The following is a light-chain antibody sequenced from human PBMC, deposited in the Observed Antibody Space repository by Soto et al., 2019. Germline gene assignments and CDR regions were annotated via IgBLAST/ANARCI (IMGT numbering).Light chain of an antibody. CDR3: QGWESISDHCV. CDR2: DDN. CDR1: NIGSKS. J-gene: IGLJ1*01. V-gene: IGLV3-21*02. Sequence: SYELTQPPSVSVAPGQTARISCGGNNIGSKSVHWFQQKPGQAPVLVVYDDNDRPSGIPERFSGSNSGNTATLTISRVEAGDEADYYCQGWESISDHCVFGTGTKLTVL.